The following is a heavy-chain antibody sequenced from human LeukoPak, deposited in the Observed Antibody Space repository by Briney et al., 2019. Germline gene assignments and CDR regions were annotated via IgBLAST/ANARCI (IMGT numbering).Heavy chain of an antibody. D-gene: IGHD3-9*01. Sequence: ASVKVSCKVSGYTLTELSMHWVRQAPGNGLEWMGGFDPEDGETIYAQKFQGRVTMTEDTSTDTAYMELSSPRSEDTAVYYCATIRRYFDWLLHDAFDIWGQGTMVTVSS. CDR3: ATIRRYFDWLLHDAFDI. CDR1: GYTLTELS. CDR2: FDPEDGET. J-gene: IGHJ3*02. V-gene: IGHV1-24*01.